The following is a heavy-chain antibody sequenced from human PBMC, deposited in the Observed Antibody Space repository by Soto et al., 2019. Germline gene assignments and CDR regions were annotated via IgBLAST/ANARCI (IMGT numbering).Heavy chain of an antibody. J-gene: IGHJ3*02. V-gene: IGHV4-39*01. CDR2: IFYSETT. Sequence: PLEILSFTSTVPGRSISSSPYYWGWILQSPGKGLERIGSIFYSETTYHNPPLKSRVTISVDTSKNQSALRLNSVTAADTAVYYCARHVHSSGSGWCAFDIWGQGTMVTVSS. CDR3: ARHVHSSGSGWCAFDI. D-gene: IGHD6-19*01. CDR1: GRSISSSPYY.